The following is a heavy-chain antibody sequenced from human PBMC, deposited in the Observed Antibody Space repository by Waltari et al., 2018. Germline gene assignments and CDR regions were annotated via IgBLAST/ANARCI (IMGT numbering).Heavy chain of an antibody. D-gene: IGHD6-13*01. CDR3: ARVNSGVAAAGTGHFDY. V-gene: IGHV1-46*01. Sequence: QVQLVQSGAEVKKPGASAKVSCKASGYTFTSYYMNWVRPATVQGLEWMGIINPSGGSTSYAQKFQGRVTMTRDTSTSTVYMELSSLRSEDTAVYYCARVNSGVAAAGTGHFDYWGQGTLVTVSS. J-gene: IGHJ4*02. CDR1: GYTFTSYY. CDR2: INPSGGST.